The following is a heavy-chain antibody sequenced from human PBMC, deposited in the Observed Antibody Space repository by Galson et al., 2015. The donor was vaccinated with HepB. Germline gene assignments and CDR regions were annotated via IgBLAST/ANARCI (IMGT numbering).Heavy chain of an antibody. CDR3: ARDKGRAAAGIFDY. V-gene: IGHV3-33*01. J-gene: IGHJ4*02. CDR2: IWYDGSNK. CDR1: GFTFSSYG. Sequence: SLRLSCAASGFTFSSYGMRWVRQAPGKGLEWVAFIWYDGSNKYSADSVKGRFTISRDNSKNTLYLQMNSLRAEDTAVYYCARDKGRAAAGIFDYWGQGTLVTVSS. D-gene: IGHD6-13*01.